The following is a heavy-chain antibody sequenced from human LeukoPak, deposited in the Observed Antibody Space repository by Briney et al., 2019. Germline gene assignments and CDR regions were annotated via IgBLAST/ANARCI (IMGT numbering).Heavy chain of an antibody. CDR1: GGSISSYY. V-gene: IGHV4-59*08. J-gene: IGHJ6*03. D-gene: IGHD3-16*01. Sequence: SETLPLTCTVSGGSISSYYWSWIRQPPGRGLEWIGYIYYSGSTNYNPSLKSRVTISVDTSKNQFSLKLSSVTAADTAVYYCARGGGYYYYYMDVWGKGTTVTVSS. CDR2: IYYSGST. CDR3: ARGGGYYYYYMDV.